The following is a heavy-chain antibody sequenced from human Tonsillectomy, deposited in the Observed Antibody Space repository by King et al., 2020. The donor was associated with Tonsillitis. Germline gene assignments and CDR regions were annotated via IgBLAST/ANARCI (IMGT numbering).Heavy chain of an antibody. CDR3: ARINDCGGACYPFDY. D-gene: IGHD2-21*02. CDR2: IFSNDEK. Sequence: VTLKESGPVLVKPTETLTLTCTVSGFSLNNDRMGVSWIRQPPGKALEWLVSIFSNDEKSYSTSLKSRLTISRDTSKSQVVLTMTNMDPVDTATYYCARINDCGGACYPFDYWGQGTLVTVSS. J-gene: IGHJ4*02. CDR1: GFSLNNDRMG. V-gene: IGHV2-26*01.